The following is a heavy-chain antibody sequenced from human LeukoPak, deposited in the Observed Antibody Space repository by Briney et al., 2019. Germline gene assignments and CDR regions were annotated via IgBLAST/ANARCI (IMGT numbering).Heavy chain of an antibody. CDR3: AREGEWLAYFDY. Sequence: SETLSLTCTVSGGSISSYYWSWIRQPPGKGLEWIGYIYYSGSTNYNPSLKSRVTISVDTSKNQFSLKLSSVTAADTAVYYCAREGEWLAYFDYWGQGTLVTVSS. J-gene: IGHJ4*02. CDR1: GGSISSYY. CDR2: IYYSGST. D-gene: IGHD6-19*01. V-gene: IGHV4-59*12.